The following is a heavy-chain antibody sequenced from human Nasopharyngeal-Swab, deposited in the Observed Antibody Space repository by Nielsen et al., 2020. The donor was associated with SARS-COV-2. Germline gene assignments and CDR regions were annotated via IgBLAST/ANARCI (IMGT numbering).Heavy chain of an antibody. CDR2: IYPGDSDT. D-gene: IGHD6-19*01. CDR1: GYTFTSYW. J-gene: IGHJ4*02. Sequence: GESLKISCKTSGYTFTSYWIAWVRQMPGKGLEWMGSIYPGDSDTRYSPSFEGQVTISADKTITTAYLQGSSLKDSDTAMCYCVAGGTSGWRTWGYWGQGTLVTVSS. V-gene: IGHV5-51*01. CDR3: VAGGTSGWRTWGY.